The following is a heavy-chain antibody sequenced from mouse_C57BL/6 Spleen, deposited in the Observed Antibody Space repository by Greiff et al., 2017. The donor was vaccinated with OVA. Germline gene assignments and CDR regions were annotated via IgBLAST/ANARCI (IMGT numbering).Heavy chain of an antibody. D-gene: IGHD2-1*01. J-gene: IGHJ4*01. CDR2: IDPSDSYT. CDR1: GYTFTSYW. V-gene: IGHV1-59*01. CDR3: AVYYGNYENYAMDY. Sequence: HVQLQQPGAELVRPGTSVKLSCKASGYTFTSYWMHWVKQRPGQGLEWIGVIDPSDSYTNYNQKFKGKATLTVDTSSSTAYMQLSSLTSEDSAVYYCAVYYGNYENYAMDYWGQGTSVTVSS.